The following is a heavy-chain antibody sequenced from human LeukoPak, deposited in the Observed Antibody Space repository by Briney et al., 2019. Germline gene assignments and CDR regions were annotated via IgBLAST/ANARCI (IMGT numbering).Heavy chain of an antibody. J-gene: IGHJ4*02. D-gene: IGHD3-3*01. V-gene: IGHV3-66*01. CDR3: VRDDPAFYDFWSAHRSPSVRDY. Sequence: GGSLRLSRAASGFTVNRNYMSWVRQAPGKGLEWVSVIYSGGNTYYADSVKGRFTISRDNSKNTLYLHMNSLRAEDTAVYFCVRDDPAFYDFWSAHRSPSVRDYWGQGTLVTVSS. CDR1: GFTVNRNY. CDR2: IYSGGNT.